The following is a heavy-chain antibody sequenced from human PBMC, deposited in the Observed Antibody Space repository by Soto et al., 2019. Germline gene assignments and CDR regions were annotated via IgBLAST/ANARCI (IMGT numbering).Heavy chain of an antibody. J-gene: IGHJ6*03. D-gene: IGHD3-3*01. CDR2: ISSSSSTI. V-gene: IGHV3-48*01. Sequence: EVQLVESGGGLVQPGGSLRLSCAASGFTFSSYSMNWVRQAPGKGLEWVSYISSSSSTIYYADSVKGRFTISRDNAKNSLYLQMNSLRAEDTAVYYCAREAVEYDFWNGYSPGEYYYYYYMDVWGKGTTVTVSS. CDR3: AREAVEYDFWNGYSPGEYYYYYYMDV. CDR1: GFTFSSYS.